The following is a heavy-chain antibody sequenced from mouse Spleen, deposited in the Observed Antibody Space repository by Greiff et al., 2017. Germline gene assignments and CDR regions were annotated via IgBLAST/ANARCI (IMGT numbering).Heavy chain of an antibody. CDR3: ARHSYSYYSYEYAMDY. CDR1: GYTFTEYT. CDR2: FYPGSGSI. V-gene: IGHV1-62-2*01. Sequence: VKLQESGAELVKPGASVKLSCKASGYTFTEYTIHWVKQRSGQGLEWIGWFYPGSGSIKYNEKFKDKATLTADKSSSTVYMELSRLTSEDSAVYFCARHSYSYYSYEYAMDYWGQGTSVTVSS. J-gene: IGHJ4*01. D-gene: IGHD2-12*01.